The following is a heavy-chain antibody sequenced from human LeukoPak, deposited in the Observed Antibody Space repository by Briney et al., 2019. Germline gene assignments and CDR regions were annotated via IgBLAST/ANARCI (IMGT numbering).Heavy chain of an antibody. J-gene: IGHJ5*02. CDR2: INPNSGGT. Sequence: ASVTVSCKASGYNFTGYYMHWVRQAPGQGLEWMGWINPNSGGTNYAQKFQGRVTMTTDTSMSTAYMELSRLTSDDTAVYYCARAGGRSWFDPWGQGTLVTVSS. CDR1: GYNFTGYY. CDR3: ARAGGRSWFDP. V-gene: IGHV1-2*02.